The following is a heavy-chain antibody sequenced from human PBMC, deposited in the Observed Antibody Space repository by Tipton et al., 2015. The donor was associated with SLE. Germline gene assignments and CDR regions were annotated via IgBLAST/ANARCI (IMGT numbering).Heavy chain of an antibody. CDR3: ARDSPEAFDI. CDR2: IYYSGST. CDR1: GGSISSSSYY. V-gene: IGHV4-39*07. J-gene: IGHJ3*02. Sequence: TLSLTCTVSGGSISSSSYYWGWIRQPPGKGLEWIGSIYYSGSTYYNPSLKSRVTISVDKSKNQFSLKLSSVTAADTAVYYCARDSPEAFDIWGQGTMVTVSS.